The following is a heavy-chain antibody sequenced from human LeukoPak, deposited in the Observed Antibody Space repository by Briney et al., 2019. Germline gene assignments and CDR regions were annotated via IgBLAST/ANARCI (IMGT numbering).Heavy chain of an antibody. J-gene: IGHJ4*02. Sequence: GSLRLSCEISGFIFSSYEMNWVRQAPGKGLEWLSYISRSGDSTYPADSVKGRFTMSRDNAKNLLYLQMNILRVEDTAAYYCVRHWAAEAHFDYWGQGTLVTVSS. V-gene: IGHV3-48*03. CDR3: VRHWAAEAHFDY. D-gene: IGHD6-13*01. CDR2: ISRSGDST. CDR1: GFIFSSYE.